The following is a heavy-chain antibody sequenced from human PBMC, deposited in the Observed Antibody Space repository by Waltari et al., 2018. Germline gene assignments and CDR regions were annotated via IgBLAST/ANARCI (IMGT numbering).Heavy chain of an antibody. Sequence: QVQLQQWGAGLLKPSETLSLTCAVYGGSFSGYYWSWIRQPPGKGLEWIGEINHSGSPNYNPSLRGRVTISVDTSKNQFSLKLSSVTAADTAVYYCARGGYQLLLVFDYWGQGTLVTVSS. J-gene: IGHJ4*02. D-gene: IGHD2-2*01. CDR1: GGSFSGYY. V-gene: IGHV4-34*01. CDR3: ARGGYQLLLVFDY. CDR2: INHSGSP.